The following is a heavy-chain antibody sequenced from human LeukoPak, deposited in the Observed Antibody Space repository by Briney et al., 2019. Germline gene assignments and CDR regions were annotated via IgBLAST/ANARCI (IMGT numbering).Heavy chain of an antibody. CDR2: IYTSGTT. J-gene: IGHJ6*03. D-gene: IGHD2-2*01. Sequence: SETLSLTCTVSGGSISSYYWSWIRQPAGKGLEWIGRIYTSGTTYYNPSLKSRVTMSVDTSKSQFSLKLSSVTAADTAVYYCARETYQLLSGYYYYYMDVWGKGTTVTVSS. CDR1: GGSISSYY. CDR3: ARETYQLLSGYYYYYMDV. V-gene: IGHV4-4*07.